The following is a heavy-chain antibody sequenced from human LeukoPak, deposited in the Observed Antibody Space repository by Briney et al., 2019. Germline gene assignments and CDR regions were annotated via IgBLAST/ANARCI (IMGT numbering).Heavy chain of an antibody. D-gene: IGHD3-10*01. CDR2: IYYSGST. CDR1: GGSISSSSYY. Sequence: SETLSLTCTVSGGSISSSSYYWGWIRQPPGKGLEWIGPIYYSGSTYYNPSLKSRVTISVDTSKNQFSMNLSSVTAADTAVYYCARHLGFGSYNAFDIWGQGTMVTVSS. J-gene: IGHJ3*02. CDR3: ARHLGFGSYNAFDI. V-gene: IGHV4-39*01.